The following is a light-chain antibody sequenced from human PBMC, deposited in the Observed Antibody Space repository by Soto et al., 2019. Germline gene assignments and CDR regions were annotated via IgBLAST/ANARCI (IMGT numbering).Light chain of an antibody. J-gene: IGKJ5*01. CDR2: GAS. V-gene: IGKV3-15*01. CDR3: EQYNNWFSIT. Sequence: EIVMTQSAATLSVSPGERATLSCRPSQSVGSNLAWYQQKPGQAPRLLIYGASTRATGIPARFSGSGSGTEFTLTISSLQPEDFAVYYCEQYNNWFSITFGQGTRLEIK. CDR1: QSVGSN.